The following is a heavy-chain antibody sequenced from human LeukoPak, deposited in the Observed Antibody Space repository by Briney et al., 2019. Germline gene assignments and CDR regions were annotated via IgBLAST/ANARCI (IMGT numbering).Heavy chain of an antibody. CDR3: AKVDRDSSGWFSGSYAFDI. Sequence: GGSLRLSCAASGFTFDDYAMHRVRQAPGEGLEWVSAISGSGGSTYYADSVKGRFTISRDNSKNTLYLQMNSLRAEDTAVYYCAKVDRDSSGWFSGSYAFDIWGQGTMVTVSS. V-gene: IGHV3-23*01. CDR1: GFTFDDYA. D-gene: IGHD6-19*01. CDR2: ISGSGGST. J-gene: IGHJ3*02.